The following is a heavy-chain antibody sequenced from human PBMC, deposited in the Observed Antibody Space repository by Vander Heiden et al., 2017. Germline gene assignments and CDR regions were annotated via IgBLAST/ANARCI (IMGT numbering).Heavy chain of an antibody. CDR2: IYYSGST. J-gene: IGHJ2*01. CDR3: ASPCGGDCYGPWYFDL. V-gene: IGHV4-39*01. Sequence: ETLSLTCTVSGGSISSSSYYWGWIRQPPGKGLEWIGSIYYSGSTYYNPSLKSRVTISVDTSKNQFSLKLSSVTAADTAVYYCASPCGGDCYGPWYFDLWGRGTLVTVSS. D-gene: IGHD2-21*02. CDR1: GGSISSSSYY.